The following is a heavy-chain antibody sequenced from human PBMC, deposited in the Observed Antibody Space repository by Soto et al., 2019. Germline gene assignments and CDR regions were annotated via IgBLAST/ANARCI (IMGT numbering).Heavy chain of an antibody. J-gene: IGHJ3*02. CDR2: IYYSGST. CDR3: ARRYGKNAFDI. Sequence: ASETLSLTCTVSGGSISSYYWSWIPQPPRKGLEWIGYIYYSGSTNYNPSLKSRVTISVDTSKNQFSLKLSSVTAADTAVYYCARRYGKNAFDIWGQGTMVTVSS. CDR1: GGSISSYY. V-gene: IGHV4-59*01. D-gene: IGHD5-18*01.